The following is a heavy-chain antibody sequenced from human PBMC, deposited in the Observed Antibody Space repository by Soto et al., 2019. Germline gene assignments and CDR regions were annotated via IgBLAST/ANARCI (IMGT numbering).Heavy chain of an antibody. CDR3: GSVRPSGYVLS. CDR1: GGSLSSYY. D-gene: IGHD6-25*01. CDR2: VYFSGNT. V-gene: IGHV4-59*01. J-gene: IGHJ5*02. Sequence: PSETLSLTCTVSGGSLSSYYWTWIRQSPGKGLEWIGYVYFSGNTNYNPSLKSRVTISIDTSKNQFSLRLASVTAADTAFYYCGSVRPSGYVLSWGQGTLVTVPS.